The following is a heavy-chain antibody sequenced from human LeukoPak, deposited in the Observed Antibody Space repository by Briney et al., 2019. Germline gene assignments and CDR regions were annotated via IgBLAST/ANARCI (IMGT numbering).Heavy chain of an antibody. Sequence: SGPTLVNPTQTLTLTCTFSGFSLTTSGEGVGWIRQPPGKAPEWLALIYWNDDKRYSPSLKSRLTITKDTSKNRVVLTMINMDPVDTATYYCAHRGYRNYLCWDYWGQGTLVTVSS. CDR1: GFSLTTSGEG. CDR3: AHRGYRNYLCWDY. V-gene: IGHV2-5*01. D-gene: IGHD4-11*01. J-gene: IGHJ4*02. CDR2: IYWNDDK.